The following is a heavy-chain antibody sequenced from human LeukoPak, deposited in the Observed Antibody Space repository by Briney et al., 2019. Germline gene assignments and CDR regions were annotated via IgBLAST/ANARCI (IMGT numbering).Heavy chain of an antibody. J-gene: IGHJ4*02. D-gene: IGHD3-10*01. V-gene: IGHV4-39*01. Sequence: TSETLSLTCSVSGGSVSSTTYFWSWLRQPPGKVLEWIASINYSGSTYYNPSLKSRVTISVDTSDYQLSLKLSSVTAADTAVYYCARYVVYGSGKYYFDYWGQGTMVTVSS. CDR3: ARYVVYGSGKYYFDY. CDR1: GGSVSSTTYF. CDR2: INYSGST.